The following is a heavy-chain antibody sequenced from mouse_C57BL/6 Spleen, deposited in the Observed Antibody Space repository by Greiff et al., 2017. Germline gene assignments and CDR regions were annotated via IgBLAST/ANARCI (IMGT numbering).Heavy chain of an antibody. CDR3: ARGSGYLYFDY. J-gene: IGHJ2*01. CDR1: GYTFTSYW. CDR2: IHPNSGST. V-gene: IGHV1-64*01. Sequence: QVQLKQPGAELVKPGASVKLSCKASGYTFTSYWMHWVKQRPGQGLEWIGMIHPNSGSTNYNEKFKSKATLTVDKSSSTAYMQLSSLTSEDSAVYYCARGSGYLYFDYWGQGTTLTVSS. D-gene: IGHD3-2*02.